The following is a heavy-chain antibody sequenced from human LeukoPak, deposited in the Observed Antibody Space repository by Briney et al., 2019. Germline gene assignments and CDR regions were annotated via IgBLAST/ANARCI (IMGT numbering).Heavy chain of an antibody. D-gene: IGHD6-6*01. V-gene: IGHV3-30-3*01. CDR1: GFTFSSYA. Sequence: SGGSLRLSCAASGFTFSSYAMHWVRQAPGKGLEWVAVISYDGSSKYYADSVKGRFTISRDNSKNTLYLQMNSLRAEDTAVYYCARWIWQLAHPGAFDIWGQGTMVTVSS. CDR2: ISYDGSSK. J-gene: IGHJ3*02. CDR3: ARWIWQLAHPGAFDI.